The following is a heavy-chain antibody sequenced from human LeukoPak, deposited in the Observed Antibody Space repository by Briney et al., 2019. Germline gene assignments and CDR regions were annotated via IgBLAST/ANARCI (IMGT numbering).Heavy chain of an antibody. Sequence: GRSLRLSCAASGFTFDDYAMHWVRQAPGKGLEWVSGISWNSGSIGYADSVKGRLTISRDNAKNSLYLQMNSLRAEDTALYYCAKDMYTNGAPAANFDYWGQGTLVTVSS. V-gene: IGHV3-9*01. J-gene: IGHJ4*02. CDR2: ISWNSGSI. CDR1: GFTFDDYA. D-gene: IGHD2-8*01. CDR3: AKDMYTNGAPAANFDY.